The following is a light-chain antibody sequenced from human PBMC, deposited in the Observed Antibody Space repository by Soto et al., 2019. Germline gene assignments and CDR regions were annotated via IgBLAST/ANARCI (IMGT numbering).Light chain of an antibody. CDR3: VAWDDSLNGYVV. CDR1: SSNIRSNT. CDR2: SNN. J-gene: IGLJ2*01. V-gene: IGLV1-44*01. Sequence: QSVLTQPPSASGTPGQRGTISCSGSSSNIRSNTVNWYQQLPETAPKLVIYSNNQRPSGVPDRFSGSKSGTSASLAISWLQSEDEGDYYCVAWDDSLNGYVVVGGGTKLTVL.